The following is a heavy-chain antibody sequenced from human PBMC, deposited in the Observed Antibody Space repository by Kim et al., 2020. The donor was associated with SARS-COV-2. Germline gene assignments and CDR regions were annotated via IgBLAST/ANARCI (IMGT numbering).Heavy chain of an antibody. CDR3: ATDPDGDLDFDY. CDR1: GFTFNTYG. Sequence: GGSLRLSCAASGFTFNTYGMTWVRQAPGKGLEWVSHISSDGRVISYADSVRGRFTIYRDNAKNSVYLQMNSLRDEDTALYYCATDPDGDLDFDYWGQGTLVTVSS. V-gene: IGHV3-48*02. CDR2: ISSDGRVI. D-gene: IGHD4-17*01. J-gene: IGHJ4*02.